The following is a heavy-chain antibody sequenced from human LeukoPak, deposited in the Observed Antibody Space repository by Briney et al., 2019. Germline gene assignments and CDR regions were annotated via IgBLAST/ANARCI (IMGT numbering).Heavy chain of an antibody. CDR2: INSDGSGT. D-gene: IGHD6-13*01. J-gene: IGHJ6*02. CDR1: GFTFNSYW. Sequence: GSLRLSCAASGFTFNSYWMHWVRQAPGKGLVWVSRINSDGSGTSDADFVKGRFTISRDNSKNTLYLQMNSLRAEDTAVYYCARDRGSWNYYGMDVWGQGTTVTVSS. V-gene: IGHV3-74*01. CDR3: ARDRGSWNYYGMDV.